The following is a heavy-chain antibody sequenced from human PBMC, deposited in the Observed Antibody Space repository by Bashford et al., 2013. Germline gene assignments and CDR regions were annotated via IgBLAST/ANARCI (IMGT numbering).Heavy chain of an antibody. J-gene: IGHJ5*02. Sequence: SETLSLTCTVSGGSISSGSYYWSWIRQPAGKGLEWIGRIYTSGSTNYNPSLKSRVTMSVDTSKNQFSLKLSSVTAADTAVYYCARDLLLGSAGDDFLHEGGFDPWGPGNPGHRLL. CDR3: ARDLLLGSAGDDFLHEGGFDP. CDR1: GGSISSGSYY. CDR2: IYTSGST. V-gene: IGHV4-61*02. D-gene: IGHD3-3*01.